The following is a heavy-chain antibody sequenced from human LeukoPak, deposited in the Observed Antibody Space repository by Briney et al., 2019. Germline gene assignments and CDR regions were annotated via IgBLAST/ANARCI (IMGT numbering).Heavy chain of an antibody. CDR2: IGTAGDT. V-gene: IGHV3-13*01. D-gene: IGHD6-19*01. CDR3: ARGQWLVSGYYFDY. J-gene: IGHJ4*02. Sequence: GGSLRLSCAASGLTFSSYDMHWVRQATGKGLEWVSAIGTAGDTYYPGSVKGRFTVSRENAKNSLYLQMNSLRAGDTAVYYCARGQWLVSGYYFDYWGQGTLVTVSS. CDR1: GLTFSSYD.